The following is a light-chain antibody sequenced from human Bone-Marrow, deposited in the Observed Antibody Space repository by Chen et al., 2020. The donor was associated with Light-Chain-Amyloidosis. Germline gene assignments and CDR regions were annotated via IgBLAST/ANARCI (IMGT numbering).Light chain of an antibody. V-gene: IGLV2-14*01. CDR2: EVT. J-gene: IGLJ1*01. CDR1: SSDVGGDNH. Sequence: QSALTQPASVSGSPGQSITISCTGTSSDVGGDNHVSWYQQHPDKAPKLMIYEVTNRPSWVPDRVSGSKSDDTASLTISGLQTEDEADYFCRSDTITNTLVFGSGTRVTVL. CDR3: RSDTITNTLV.